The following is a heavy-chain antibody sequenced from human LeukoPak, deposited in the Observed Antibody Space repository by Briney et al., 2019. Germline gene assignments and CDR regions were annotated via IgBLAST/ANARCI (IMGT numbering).Heavy chain of an antibody. D-gene: IGHD4-17*01. J-gene: IGHJ4*02. CDR1: GIPFSDYY. CDR2: ISSSSSYT. V-gene: IGHV3-11*06. Sequence: PGGSLRLSCVVSGIPFSDYYMNWIRQAPGKGLEWISYISSSSSYTDYADSVKGRFTISRDNAKSALYLQMNSLRAEDTAVYYCASRTVTSFDYWGQGTLVTVSS. CDR3: ASRTVTSFDY.